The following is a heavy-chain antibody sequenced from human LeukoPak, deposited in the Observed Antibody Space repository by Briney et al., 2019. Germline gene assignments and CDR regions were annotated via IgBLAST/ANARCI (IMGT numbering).Heavy chain of an antibody. CDR3: ARDNPDGYTYGHYYYYMDV. D-gene: IGHD5-18*01. V-gene: IGHV4-4*07. CDR2: IWSRGGIWRSGGA. CDR1: GGSILRNY. Sequence: SETLSLTCTVSGGSILRNYWTWIRQPAGQGLEWIGRIWSRGGIWRSGGANHIPSLESRITMSVDTSKNQIYLKLNSVTAADTAVYYCARDNPDGYTYGHYYYYMDVWGKGTTVTVSS. J-gene: IGHJ6*03.